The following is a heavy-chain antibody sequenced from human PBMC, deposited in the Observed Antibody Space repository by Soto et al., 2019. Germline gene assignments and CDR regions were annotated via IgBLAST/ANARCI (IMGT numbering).Heavy chain of an antibody. CDR2: IYYSGST. J-gene: IGHJ5*02. Sequence: QVQLQESGPGLVKPSQTLSLTCTVSGGSISSGGYYWSWIRQHPGKGLEWIGYIYYSGSTYYNPSLRSRVTISVDTSKNQFSLKLSSVTAADTAVYYCAREGARGSGWFDPWGQGTLVTVSS. CDR3: AREGARGSGWFDP. CDR1: GGSISSGGYY. V-gene: IGHV4-31*03. D-gene: IGHD3-10*01.